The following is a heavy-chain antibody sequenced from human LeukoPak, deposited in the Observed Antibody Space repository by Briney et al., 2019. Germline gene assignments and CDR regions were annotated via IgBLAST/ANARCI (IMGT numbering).Heavy chain of an antibody. CDR3: AKDWVGYCSSTSCYLSGSSSDTHNQVPNFDY. V-gene: IGHV3-30*02. Sequence: PGGSLRLSCAASGFTFSTYGMHWVRQAPGQGLEWVAFIQSDGRNKTYADSVRGRFTISRDNSKNTVYLQMNSLRAEDTAVYYCAKDWVGYCSSTSCYLSGSSSDTHNQVPNFDYWGQGTLVTVSS. J-gene: IGHJ4*02. CDR2: IQSDGRNK. D-gene: IGHD2-2*01. CDR1: GFTFSTYG.